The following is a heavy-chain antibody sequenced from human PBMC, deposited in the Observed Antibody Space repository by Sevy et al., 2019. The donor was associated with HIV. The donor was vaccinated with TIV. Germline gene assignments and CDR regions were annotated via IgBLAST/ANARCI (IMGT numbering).Heavy chain of an antibody. D-gene: IGHD3-10*01. CDR2: LSLQGSNK. V-gene: IGHV3-30*18. CDR1: GTNFGAFA. CDR3: AKDVVGGTYYIENYFYGLDV. J-gene: IGHJ6*02. Sequence: GGSLRLSCAVSGTNFGAFAMHWARQAPGKGLEWVAALSLQGSNKYYADSLKGRFTVSRDNSKDTLYLQMNSLRAEDTATYYCAKDVVGGTYYIENYFYGLDVWGRGTTVTVSS.